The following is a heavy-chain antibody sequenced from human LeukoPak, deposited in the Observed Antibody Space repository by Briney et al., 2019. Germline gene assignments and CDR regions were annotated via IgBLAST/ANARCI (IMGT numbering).Heavy chain of an antibody. D-gene: IGHD4-11*01. CDR1: EFTFSNAW. Sequence: GGSLRLSWAASEFTFSNAWMSWVRQAPGKGLEWVGRIKSKTDGGTTDYAAPVKGRFTISRDDSKNTLYLQMNSLKTEDTAVYYCTTDFYSNYDYFDYWGQGTLVTVSS. V-gene: IGHV3-15*01. J-gene: IGHJ4*02. CDR2: IKSKTDGGTT. CDR3: TTDFYSNYDYFDY.